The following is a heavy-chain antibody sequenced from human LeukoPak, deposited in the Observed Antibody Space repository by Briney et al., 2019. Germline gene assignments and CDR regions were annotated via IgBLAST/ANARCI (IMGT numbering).Heavy chain of an antibody. CDR2: IYSSGST. D-gene: IGHD3-22*01. CDR3: ARSRHSEYHYDAGGYPLNWFDS. Sequence: PSETLSLTCTVSGGSISSGGYYWSWIRQPAGKGLEWIGRIYSSGSTNYSPSLKSRVTMSVDTSKNQFSLKLTSVTAADTAVYYCARSRHSEYHYDAGGYPLNWFDSWGQGTQVTVSA. CDR1: GGSISSGGYY. J-gene: IGHJ5*01. V-gene: IGHV4-61*02.